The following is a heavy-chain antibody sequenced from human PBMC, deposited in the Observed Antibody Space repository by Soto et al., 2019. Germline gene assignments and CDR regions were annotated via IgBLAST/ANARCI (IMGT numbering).Heavy chain of an antibody. J-gene: IGHJ6*02. CDR2: LYYSGTT. Sequence: SETLSHTCTVSGDSISNTRYFWGWIRQPPGKGLEWIGILYYSGTTSYNPSLKSRITMSVDTSKNQSSLRLSSVSAADTAVYYCATLAGTGVPFYYGMDVWVQGTTVT. CDR1: GDSISNTRYF. CDR3: ATLAGTGVPFYYGMDV. V-gene: IGHV4-39*01. D-gene: IGHD6-19*01.